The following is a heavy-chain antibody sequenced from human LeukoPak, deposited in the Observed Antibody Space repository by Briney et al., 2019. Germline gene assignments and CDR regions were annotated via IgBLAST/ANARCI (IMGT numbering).Heavy chain of an antibody. J-gene: IGHJ4*02. CDR2: IYHSGST. CDR1: GYSISSGYY. CDR3: ARVVYCSSTSCLMDYYFDY. D-gene: IGHD2-2*01. Sequence: SETLSLTCNVSGYSISSGYYWGWIRQPPGKGLEWIGSIYHSGSTYYNPSLKSRVTISVDTSKNQFSLKLSSVTAADTAVYYCARVVYCSSTSCLMDYYFDYWGQGTLVTVSS. V-gene: IGHV4-38-2*02.